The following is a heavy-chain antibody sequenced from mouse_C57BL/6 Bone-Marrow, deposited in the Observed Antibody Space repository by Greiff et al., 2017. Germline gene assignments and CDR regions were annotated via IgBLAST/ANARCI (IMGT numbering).Heavy chain of an antibody. CDR3: AREEISYGAMDY. V-gene: IGHV1-69*01. J-gene: IGHJ4*01. Sequence: VQLQQPGAELVMPGASVKLSCKASGYTFTSYWMHWVKQRPGQGLEWIGEIDPSDSYTNYNQKFKGKSTLTVDKSSSTAYMQLSSLTSEDSAVYYCAREEISYGAMDYWGQGTSDTVSS. D-gene: IGHD1-1*02. CDR1: GYTFTSYW. CDR2: IDPSDSYT.